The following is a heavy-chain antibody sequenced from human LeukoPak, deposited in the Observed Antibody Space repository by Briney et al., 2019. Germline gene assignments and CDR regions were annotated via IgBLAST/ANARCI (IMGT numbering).Heavy chain of an antibody. D-gene: IGHD2-15*01. V-gene: IGHV3-23*01. Sequence: GGSLRLSCAASGFTFSSYGMSWVRQAPGKGLEWVSAISGTGGSTYYADSVKGRFTISRDNSKNTLYLQMNSLRAEDTAIYYCAKNGDRGAYCSGGSCYPYFYYYMDVWGKGTTVTISS. CDR2: ISGTGGST. J-gene: IGHJ6*03. CDR3: AKNGDRGAYCSGGSCYPYFYYYMDV. CDR1: GFTFSSYG.